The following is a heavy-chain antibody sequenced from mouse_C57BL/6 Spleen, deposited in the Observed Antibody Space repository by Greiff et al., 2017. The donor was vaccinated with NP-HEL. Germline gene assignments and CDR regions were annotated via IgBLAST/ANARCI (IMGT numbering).Heavy chain of an antibody. V-gene: IGHV3-6*01. CDR2: ISYDGSN. Sequence: DVQLQESGPGLVKPSPSLSLTCSVTGYSITSGYYWNWIRQFPGNKLEWMGYISYDGSNNYNPSLKNRISITRDTSKNQFFLKLNSVTTEDTATYYCARGGYDWYFDVWGTGTTGTVSS. J-gene: IGHJ1*03. D-gene: IGHD2-2*01. CDR3: ARGGYDWYFDV. CDR1: GYSITSGYY.